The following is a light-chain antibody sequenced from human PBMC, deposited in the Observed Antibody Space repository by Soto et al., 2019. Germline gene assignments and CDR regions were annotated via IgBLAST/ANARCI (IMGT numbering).Light chain of an antibody. CDR2: GAS. J-gene: IGKJ1*01. V-gene: IGKV3-20*01. CDR3: QQYDSSPWT. Sequence: ETVLTQSPGTLSLSPGERATLSCRASQTIRSNYLAWYRQTPGQAPRLLIYGASKRATGIADRFSGSGSGTDSTLIISRLEPEDFALYYCQQYDSSPWTFGQGTKVEIK. CDR1: QTIRSNY.